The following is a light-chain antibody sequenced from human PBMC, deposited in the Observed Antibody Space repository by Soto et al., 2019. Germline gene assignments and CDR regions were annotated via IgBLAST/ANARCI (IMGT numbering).Light chain of an antibody. CDR3: QQRTNWRRT. CDR1: QSVSSH. Sequence: EIVLTQSPATLSLSPGERVTLSCRASQSVSSHLTWYQHKPGQAPRLLIYDASNRATGIPARFSGSGSGTDFTLTISSREPEDFAVYYCQQRTNWRRTFGGGTKVEIK. V-gene: IGKV3-11*01. J-gene: IGKJ4*01. CDR2: DAS.